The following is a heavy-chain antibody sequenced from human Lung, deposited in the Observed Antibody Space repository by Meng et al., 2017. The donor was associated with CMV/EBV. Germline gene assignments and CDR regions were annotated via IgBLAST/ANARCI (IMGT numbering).Heavy chain of an antibody. CDR1: GFTFSSYS. V-gene: IGHV3-21*01. CDR2: IRSIISYI. CDR3: ARDTINLVRGVWVY. D-gene: IGHD3-10*01. J-gene: IGHJ4*02. Sequence: GGSLRPXXAASGFTFSSYSMNWVRQAPGKGLEWVSTIRSIISYIYYADSVKGRFTITRDNAKNSLYLQMNSLRAEDTAVYYCARDTINLVRGVWVYWGQGTXVTVSS.